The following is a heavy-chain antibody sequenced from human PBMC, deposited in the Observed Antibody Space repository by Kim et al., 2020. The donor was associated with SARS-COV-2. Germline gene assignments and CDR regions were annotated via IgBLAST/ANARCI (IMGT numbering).Heavy chain of an antibody. Sequence: ASVKVSCKASGYTFTSYAMNWVRQAPGQGLEWMGWINTNTGNPTYAQGFTGRFVFSLDTSVSTAYLQISSLKAEDTAVYYCARDGPATVTGERYNWFDPWGQGTLVTVSS. D-gene: IGHD4-17*01. J-gene: IGHJ5*02. CDR3: ARDGPATVTGERYNWFDP. CDR1: GYTFTSYA. CDR2: INTNTGNP. V-gene: IGHV7-4-1*02.